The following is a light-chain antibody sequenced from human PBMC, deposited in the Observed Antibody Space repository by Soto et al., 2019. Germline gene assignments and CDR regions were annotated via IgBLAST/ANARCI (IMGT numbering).Light chain of an antibody. Sequence: MTQSPVTLSVSPGERATLSCRASQNINRNLAWYQQKPGKAPRLLIYGASTRVTGIPARFSGGGSGTEFTFTISSLQSEDFAIYYCQQYNISPHTFGGGTKVDNK. CDR3: QQYNISPHT. V-gene: IGKV3-15*01. CDR2: GAS. J-gene: IGKJ4*01. CDR1: QNINRN.